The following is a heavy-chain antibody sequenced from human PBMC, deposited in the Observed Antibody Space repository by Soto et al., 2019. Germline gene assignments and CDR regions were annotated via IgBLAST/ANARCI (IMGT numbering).Heavy chain of an antibody. CDR2: VKRETEGGTT. D-gene: IGHD3-10*01. CDR3: TTSMIRGVILPFDN. CDR1: GFTFSNAW. J-gene: IGHJ4*02. V-gene: IGHV3-15*01. Sequence: EVQLVESGGGFVQPGGSLRLSCAASGFTFSNAWMSWVRQAPGKGLEWVGRVKRETEGGTTDNAAPVEGRFTISRDDSKNTVYLQMHSLKTEDTAVYYCTTSMIRGVILPFDNWGPGPLVPVSS.